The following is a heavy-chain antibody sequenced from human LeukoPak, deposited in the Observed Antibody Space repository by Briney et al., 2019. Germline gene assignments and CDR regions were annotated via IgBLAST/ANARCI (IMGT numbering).Heavy chain of an antibody. V-gene: IGHV4-59*01. CDR1: GGSISGYY. D-gene: IGHD6-19*01. CDR2: IYYSGST. CDR3: ARVYSSGPDY. J-gene: IGHJ4*02. Sequence: SETLSLTCTVSGGSISGYYWSWVRQPPGKGLEWIGYIYYSGSTNYNPSLKSRVTISVDTSKNQFSLKLSSVTAADTAVYYCARVYSSGPDYWGQGTLVTVPS.